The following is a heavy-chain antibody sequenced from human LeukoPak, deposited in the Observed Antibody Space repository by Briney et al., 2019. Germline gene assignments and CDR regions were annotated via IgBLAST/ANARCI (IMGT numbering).Heavy chain of an antibody. V-gene: IGHV3-49*04. D-gene: IGHD3-10*01. Sequence: GGSLRLSCTASGFTFGDYAMSWVRQAPGKGLEWVGFIRSKAYGGTTEYAASVKGRFTISRDDSKSIAYLQMNSLKTEDTAVYYCTASYYFRGSFDYWGQGTLVTVSS. CDR1: GFTFGDYA. J-gene: IGHJ4*02. CDR3: TASYYFRGSFDY. CDR2: IRSKAYGGTT.